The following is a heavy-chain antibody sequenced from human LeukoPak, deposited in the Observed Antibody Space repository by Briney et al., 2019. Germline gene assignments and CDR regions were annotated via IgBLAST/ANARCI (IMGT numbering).Heavy chain of an antibody. CDR3: ARDVVGPTTGGIDY. CDR1: GFTFSSYS. Sequence: PGGSLRLSCAASGFTFSSYSMNWVRQAPGKGLEWVSSISSSSSYIYYADSVKGRFTISRDNAKNSLYLQVNSLRAEDTAVYYCARDVVGPTTGGIDYWGQGTLVTVSS. J-gene: IGHJ4*02. V-gene: IGHV3-21*03. D-gene: IGHD1-26*01. CDR2: ISSSSSYI.